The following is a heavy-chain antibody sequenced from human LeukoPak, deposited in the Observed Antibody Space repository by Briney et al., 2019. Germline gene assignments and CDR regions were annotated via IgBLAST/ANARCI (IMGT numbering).Heavy chain of an antibody. Sequence: ASVKVSCKASGYTFTGYYMHWVRQVPGQGLEWMGCINSNSGDTEFAQKFRGRGTMTGDTSITTVYMEPSSLRSDDTAVYYCARGSPVVPTTEDHFDYWGQGTLVTVSS. D-gene: IGHD5-12*01. CDR1: GYTFTGYY. V-gene: IGHV1-2*02. CDR3: ARGSPVVPTTEDHFDY. CDR2: INSNSGDT. J-gene: IGHJ4*02.